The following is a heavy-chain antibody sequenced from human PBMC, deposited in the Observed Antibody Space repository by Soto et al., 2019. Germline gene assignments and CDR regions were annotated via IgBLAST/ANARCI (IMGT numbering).Heavy chain of an antibody. D-gene: IGHD3-3*01. J-gene: IGHJ4*02. V-gene: IGHV4-59*01. CDR2: IYYTGST. CDR3: ARHHDFWSAYLDS. Sequence: QVQLQESGPGLVKPSETLSLTCTVSGGSISSSYWSWIRQPPGKGLEWMGYIYYTGSTNYNPSLKSRVSISEDTSKNQFSLKLSSVTAADTALYYCARHHDFWSAYLDSWGQGTLVTVSS. CDR1: GGSISSSY.